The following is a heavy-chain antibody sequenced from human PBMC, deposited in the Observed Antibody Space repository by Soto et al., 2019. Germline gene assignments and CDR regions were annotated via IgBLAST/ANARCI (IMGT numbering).Heavy chain of an antibody. D-gene: IGHD5-12*01. J-gene: IGHJ4*02. V-gene: IGHV1-69*13. CDR2: IIPIFGTA. Sequence: SVKVSCKASGGTFSSYAISWVRQAPGKGLEWMGGIIPIFGTANYAQKFQGRVTITADESTSTAYMELSSLRSEDTAVYYCARFNIVATTNVTYFDYWGQGTLVTVSS. CDR3: ARFNIVATTNVTYFDY. CDR1: GGTFSSYA.